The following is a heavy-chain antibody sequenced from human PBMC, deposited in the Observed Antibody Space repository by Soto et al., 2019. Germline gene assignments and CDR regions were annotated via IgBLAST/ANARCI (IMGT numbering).Heavy chain of an antibody. CDR1: GFTFSSYA. D-gene: IGHD6-6*01. V-gene: IGHV3-23*01. CDR3: AKAKSGDSSSSYYYYYGMDV. CDR2: TSGSGGST. J-gene: IGHJ6*02. Sequence: EVQLLESGGGLVQPGGSLRLSCAASGFTFSSYAMSWVRQAPGKGLEWVSATSGSGGSTYYADSVKGRFTISRDNSKNTLYLQMNSLRAEDTAVYYCAKAKSGDSSSSYYYYYGMDVWGQGTTVTVSS.